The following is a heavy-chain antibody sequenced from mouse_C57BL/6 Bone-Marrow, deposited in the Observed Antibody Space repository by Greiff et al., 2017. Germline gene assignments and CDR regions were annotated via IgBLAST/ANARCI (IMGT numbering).Heavy chain of an antibody. V-gene: IGHV1-26*01. CDR1: GYTFTDYY. CDR2: INPNNGGT. J-gene: IGHJ2*01. CDR3: ARGGYYFDY. Sequence: EVQLQQSGPELVKPGASVKISCKASGYTFTDYYMNWVKQSHGKSLEWIGDINPNNGGTSYNQKFKGTATLTVDTSSSTAYMELRSLTSEDSAVYYCARGGYYFDYWGQGTTLTVSS.